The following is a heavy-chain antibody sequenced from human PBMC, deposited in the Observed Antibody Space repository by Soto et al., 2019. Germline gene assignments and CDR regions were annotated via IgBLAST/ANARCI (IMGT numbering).Heavy chain of an antibody. Sequence: GSLRLSCAASGFTFSSYSMNRVRQAPGKGLEWVSSISSSSSYIYYADSVKGRSTISRDNAKNSLYLQMNSLRAEDTAVYYCXRDNQRKYCSGGSCYSPFDYWGQGTLVTVSS. CDR2: ISSSSSYI. J-gene: IGHJ4*02. D-gene: IGHD2-15*01. V-gene: IGHV3-21*01. CDR3: XRDNQRKYCSGGSCYSPFDY. CDR1: GFTFSSYS.